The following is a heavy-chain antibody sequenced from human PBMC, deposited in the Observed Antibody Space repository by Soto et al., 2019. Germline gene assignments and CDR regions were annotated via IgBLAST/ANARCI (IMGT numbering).Heavy chain of an antibody. J-gene: IGHJ3*02. V-gene: IGHV1-18*01. D-gene: IGHD2-15*01. CDR3: ADILGAFDN. CDR2: ISAYNGNT. CDR1: G. Sequence: GISWVRQAPGQGLEWMGWISAYNGNTNYAQNLQGRVSMTTDTSTRRVYMELRSLRSDDTDVYYCADILGAFDNWGQGTMVTVSS.